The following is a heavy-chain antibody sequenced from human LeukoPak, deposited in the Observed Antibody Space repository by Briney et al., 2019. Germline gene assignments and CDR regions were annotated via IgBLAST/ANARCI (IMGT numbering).Heavy chain of an antibody. CDR1: GFTFSYYG. CDR3: AKDWDYYGSGSYYNPLY. D-gene: IGHD3-10*01. V-gene: IGHV3-30*02. CDR2: LQKDGSDV. Sequence: QPGGSLRLSCAASGFTFSYYGMHWVRQAPDKGLEWVAFLQKDGSDVHYADSVEGRFTISRDNSKNTLYLQMSSLRPEDTAVYYCAKDWDYYGSGSYYNPLYWGQGTLVTVSS. J-gene: IGHJ4*02.